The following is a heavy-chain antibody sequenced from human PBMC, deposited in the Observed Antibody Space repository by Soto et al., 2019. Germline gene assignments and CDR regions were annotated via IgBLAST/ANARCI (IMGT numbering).Heavy chain of an antibody. CDR2: ISSNGGST. J-gene: IGHJ4*02. Sequence: GGSLRLSCAASGFTFSSYAMHWVRQAPGKGLEYVSAISSNGGSTYYANSVKGRFTISRDNSKNTLYLQMGSLRAEDMAVYYCARPSLAHTFYGSGSYSNWGQGTLVTVSS. D-gene: IGHD3-10*01. V-gene: IGHV3-64*01. CDR1: GFTFSSYA. CDR3: ARPSLAHTFYGSGSYSN.